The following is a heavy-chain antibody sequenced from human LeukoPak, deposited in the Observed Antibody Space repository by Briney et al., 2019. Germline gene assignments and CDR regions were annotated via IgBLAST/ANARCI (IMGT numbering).Heavy chain of an antibody. Sequence: NPAETLSLTCTVSGGSISSSSYYWGWIRQPPGKGLEWIGSIYYSGSTYYNPSLKSRVTISVDTSKNQFSLKLSSVTAADTAVYYCARLVTVTTGAYFDYWGQENLVTVSS. CDR1: GGSISSSSYY. CDR3: ARLVTVTTGAYFDY. J-gene: IGHJ4*02. V-gene: IGHV4-39*07. CDR2: IYYSGST. D-gene: IGHD4-17*01.